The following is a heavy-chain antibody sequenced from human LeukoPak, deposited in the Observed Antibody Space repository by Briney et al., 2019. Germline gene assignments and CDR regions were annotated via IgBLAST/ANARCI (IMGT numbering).Heavy chain of an antibody. Sequence: QPGGSLRLSCAASGFTFSSHALHWVRQAPGKGLEWVAVISSDGSYKYYADSVKGRFTISRDNSKNTLYLQMNSLIPEDTAVYYCARQYISGQWYFDYWGQGTLVTVSP. D-gene: IGHD5-18*01. CDR1: GFTFSSHA. J-gene: IGHJ4*02. V-gene: IGHV3-30*04. CDR3: ARQYISGQWYFDY. CDR2: ISSDGSYK.